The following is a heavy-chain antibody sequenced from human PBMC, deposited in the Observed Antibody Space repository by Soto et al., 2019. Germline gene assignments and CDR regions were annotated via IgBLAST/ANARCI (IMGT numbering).Heavy chain of an antibody. J-gene: IGHJ6*02. CDR1: GYTFTSYD. V-gene: IGHV1-8*01. D-gene: IGHD2-8*01. CDR3: ARATEEVVLMVYANSGGMDV. Sequence: QVQLVQSGAEVKKPGASVKVSCKASGYTFTSYDINWVRQATGQGLEWMGWMNPNSGNTGYAQKFQGRVTMTRNTSISTAYMELSSLRSEDTAVYYCARATEEVVLMVYANSGGMDVWGQGTTVTVSS. CDR2: MNPNSGNT.